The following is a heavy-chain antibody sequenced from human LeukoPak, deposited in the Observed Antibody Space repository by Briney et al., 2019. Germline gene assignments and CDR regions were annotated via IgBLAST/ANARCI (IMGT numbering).Heavy chain of an antibody. J-gene: IGHJ4*02. CDR3: AKDWSPASGRGGYFDY. CDR2: ISGSGDTT. V-gene: IGHV3-23*01. CDR1: GFIFSNYG. D-gene: IGHD6-13*01. Sequence: PGGSLRLSCAASGFIFSNYGMNWVRQSPGKGLEWVSSISGSGDTTNYADSVKGRFTISRDNSKNTLYLQMNSLRAEDTAVYYCAKDWSPASGRGGYFDYWGQGTLVTVSS.